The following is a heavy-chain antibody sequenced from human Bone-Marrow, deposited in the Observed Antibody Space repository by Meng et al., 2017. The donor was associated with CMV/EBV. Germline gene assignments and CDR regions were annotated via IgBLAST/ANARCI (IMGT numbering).Heavy chain of an antibody. CDR3: ARGAGSSGYYYVWGGDYYYGMDV. CDR1: GYTFTSYD. Sequence: ASVKVSCKASGYTFTSYDINWVRQATGQGLEWMGWMNPNSGNTGYAQKFQGRVTITRNTSISTAYMELSSLRSEDTAVYYCARGAGSSGYYYVWGGDYYYGMDVWGQGPTVTFYS. CDR2: MNPNSGNT. J-gene: IGHJ6*01. D-gene: IGHD3-22*01. V-gene: IGHV1-8*03.